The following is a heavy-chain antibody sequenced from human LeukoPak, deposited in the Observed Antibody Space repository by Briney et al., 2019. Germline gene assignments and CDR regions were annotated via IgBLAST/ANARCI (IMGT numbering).Heavy chain of an antibody. CDR3: ARDFGYSYDSSGYLDY. D-gene: IGHD3-22*01. V-gene: IGHV1-18*01. CDR2: ISGYNGNT. CDR1: GYTFTSYG. Sequence: ASVKVSCKASGYTFTSYGISWVRQAPGQGLEWMGWISGYNGNTNDAQKLQGRVTMTTDTSTSTAYMELRSLRSDDTAVYYCARDFGYSYDSSGYLDYWGQGTLVTVSS. J-gene: IGHJ4*02.